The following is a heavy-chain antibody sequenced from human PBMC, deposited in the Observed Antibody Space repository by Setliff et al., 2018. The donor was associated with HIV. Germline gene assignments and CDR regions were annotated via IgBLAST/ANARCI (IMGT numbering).Heavy chain of an antibody. CDR2: IFPGDSET. J-gene: IGHJ6*03. CDR1: GYSFPNDW. Sequence: ESLKISCTDSGYSFPNDWIGWVRQMPGKGLEWVAIIFPGDSETRYSPSFEGQVTISADRSINTVYLQWSSLRASDTAIYYCTRHPLRPGIAGYFYFVDVWGTGTTVTVS. CDR3: TRHPLRPGIAGYFYFVDV. V-gene: IGHV5-51*01. D-gene: IGHD3-9*01.